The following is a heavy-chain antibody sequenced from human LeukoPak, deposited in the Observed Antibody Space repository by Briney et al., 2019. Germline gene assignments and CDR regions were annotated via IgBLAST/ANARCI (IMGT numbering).Heavy chain of an antibody. CDR2: MNPNSGNT. CDR3: ARGPITARNYYFDY. CDR1: GYTFTSYD. Sequence: ASVKVSCKASGYTFTSYDINWVRQATGQGLEWMGWMNPNSGNTGYAQKFQGRVTITRNTSISTAYIELSSLRSEDTAVYYCARGPITARNYYFDYWGQGTLVTVSS. V-gene: IGHV1-8*03. D-gene: IGHD5-12*01. J-gene: IGHJ4*02.